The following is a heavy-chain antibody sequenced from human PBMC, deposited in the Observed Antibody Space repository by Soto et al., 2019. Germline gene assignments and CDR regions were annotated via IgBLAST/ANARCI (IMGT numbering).Heavy chain of an antibody. D-gene: IGHD6-19*01. V-gene: IGHV6-1*01. CDR2: TYYRSKWYN. J-gene: IGHJ3*02. Sequence: SQTLSLTCAISGDSVSSNSADWNWIRQSPSRGLEWLGRTYYRSKWYNDYAVSVKSRITINPDTSKNQFYLQLNSVTPEDTAVYYCARDGKIGYSSGWYELNAFDIWGQGTMVTVSS. CDR3: ARDGKIGYSSGWYELNAFDI. CDR1: GDSVSSNSAD.